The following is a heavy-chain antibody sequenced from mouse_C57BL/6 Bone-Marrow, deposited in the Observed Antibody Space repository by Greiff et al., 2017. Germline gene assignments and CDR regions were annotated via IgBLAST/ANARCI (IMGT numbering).Heavy chain of an antibody. D-gene: IGHD1-1*02. Sequence: QVQLQQPGAELVKPGASVKMSCKASGYTFTSYWITWVKQRPGQGLEWIGDIYPGSGSTNYNEKFKSKATLTVDTSSSTAYMQLSSLTSEDSAVYYGARDDDGSGYLDYWGQGTALTVSS. CDR1: GYTFTSYW. J-gene: IGHJ2*01. V-gene: IGHV1-55*01. CDR2: IYPGSGST. CDR3: ARDDDGSGYLDY.